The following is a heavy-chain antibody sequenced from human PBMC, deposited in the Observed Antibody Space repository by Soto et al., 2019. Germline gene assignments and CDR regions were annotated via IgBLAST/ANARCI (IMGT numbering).Heavy chain of an antibody. CDR2: LSGSSLTV. D-gene: IGHD6-6*01. Sequence: EVQLLESGGGLVQPGGSLRLTCAASGFTFGSYGMSWVRQAPGKGLEWVSSLSGSSLTVYYADSVKGRFTISRDTSDNTLFLEMTSLRAEDTAFYYCAKDTRIAARPIGYFDHWGQGTLVTVSS. CDR1: GFTFGSYG. V-gene: IGHV3-23*01. J-gene: IGHJ4*02. CDR3: AKDTRIAARPIGYFDH.